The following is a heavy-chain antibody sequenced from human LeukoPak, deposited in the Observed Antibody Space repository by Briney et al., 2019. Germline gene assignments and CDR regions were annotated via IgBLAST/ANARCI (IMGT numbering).Heavy chain of an antibody. CDR2: IWYDGSNK. CDR1: GFPLSSYG. J-gene: IGHJ4*02. D-gene: IGHD3-22*01. V-gene: IGHV3-33*06. Sequence: PGGSLRLSCAASGFPLSSYGMHWVRQAPGKGLEWVAVIWYDGSNKYYADSVKGRFTISRDNSKNTLYLQMNSLRAEDTAVYYCAKDYYDIVGRFDYWGQGTLVTVSS. CDR3: AKDYYDIVGRFDY.